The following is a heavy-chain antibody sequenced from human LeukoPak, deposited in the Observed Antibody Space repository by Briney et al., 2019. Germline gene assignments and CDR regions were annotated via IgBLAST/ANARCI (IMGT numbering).Heavy chain of an antibody. V-gene: IGHV4-61*01. Sequence: SETLSLTCTVSGGSVSSGSYYWSWIRQPPGKGLEWIGYIYYSGSTNYNPSLKRRVTISVDTSKNQFSLKLSSVTAADTAVYYCARGPRLLWFGELLRGWYFDLWGRGTLVTVSS. J-gene: IGHJ2*01. CDR3: ARGPRLLWFGELLRGWYFDL. D-gene: IGHD3-10*01. CDR2: IYYSGST. CDR1: GGSVSSGSYY.